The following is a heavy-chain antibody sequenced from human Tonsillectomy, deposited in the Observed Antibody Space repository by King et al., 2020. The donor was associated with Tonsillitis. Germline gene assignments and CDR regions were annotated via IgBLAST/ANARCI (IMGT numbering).Heavy chain of an antibody. CDR3: AKDLHVLRYFDWLLEY. CDR1: GFTFSSYG. Sequence: VQLVESGGGVVQPGRSLRLSCAASGFTFSSYGMHWVRQAPGKGLELVAVISYDESNKYYADSVKGRFTISRDNSKNTLYLKMNSLRAEDTAVYYCAKDLHVLRYFDWLLEYWGQGTLVTVPS. D-gene: IGHD3-9*01. J-gene: IGHJ4*02. V-gene: IGHV3-30*18. CDR2: ISYDESNK.